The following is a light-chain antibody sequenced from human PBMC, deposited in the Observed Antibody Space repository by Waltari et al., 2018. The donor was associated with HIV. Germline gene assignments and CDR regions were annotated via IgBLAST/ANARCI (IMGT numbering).Light chain of an antibody. Sequence: TGSSSDIGAYNYVSWSQQYPGKAPTLIIYAVSNRPSGVSNRFSGSKSGNTASLTISGLQAEDEADYYCNSYTSSGTLVFGGGTRLTVL. CDR1: SSDIGAYNY. CDR2: AVS. J-gene: IGLJ3*02. CDR3: NSYTSSGTLV. V-gene: IGLV2-14*03.